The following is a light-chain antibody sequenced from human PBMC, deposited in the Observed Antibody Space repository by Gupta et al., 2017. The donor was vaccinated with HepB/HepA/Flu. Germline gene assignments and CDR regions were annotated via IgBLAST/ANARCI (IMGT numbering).Light chain of an antibody. CDR2: DAS. V-gene: IGKV3-20*01. J-gene: IGKJ2*01. CDR1: QSVSGSR. Sequence: EVVLTQSPGTLSLSPGERATLSCRASQSVSGSRLAWYQQKPGQAPRLLIYDASIRATGIPDRFSGSGSGTDFTLTVSRREPEDFAVYYCQHYGSSPPYTFGPGTNLEIK. CDR3: QHYGSSPPYT.